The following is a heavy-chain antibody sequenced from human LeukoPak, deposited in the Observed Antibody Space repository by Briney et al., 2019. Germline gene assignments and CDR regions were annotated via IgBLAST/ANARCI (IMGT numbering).Heavy chain of an antibody. CDR3: AKDKIAVANSFDY. J-gene: IGHJ4*02. CDR1: GFTFDDYA. D-gene: IGHD6-19*01. CDR2: ISWNSGSI. V-gene: IGHV3-9*01. Sequence: GGSLRLSCAASGFTFDDYAMHWVRQAPGKGLEWVSGISWNSGSIGYADSVKGRFTISRDNAKNSLYLQMNSLRPEDTALYYCAKDKIAVANSFDYWGQGTLVTVSS.